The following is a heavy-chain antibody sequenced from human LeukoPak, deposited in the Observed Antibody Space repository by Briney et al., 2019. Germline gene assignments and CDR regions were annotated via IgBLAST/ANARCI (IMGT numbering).Heavy chain of an antibody. J-gene: IGHJ3*02. V-gene: IGHV4-59*08. Sequence: PLETLCLTCTVSGGSISSYYWSWIRRPPGKGLEWIGYIYYSGSTNYNPSLKSRVPISVDTSKNQFSLKLRSVTAADTAIYYCARQGYDILTGYIDAFDIWGQGTMVTVSS. CDR2: IYYSGST. CDR1: GGSISSYY. CDR3: ARQGYDILTGYIDAFDI. D-gene: IGHD3-9*01.